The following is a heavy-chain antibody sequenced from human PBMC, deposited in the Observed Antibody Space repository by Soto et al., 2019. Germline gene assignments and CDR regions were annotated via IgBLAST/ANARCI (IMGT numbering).Heavy chain of an antibody. D-gene: IGHD6-6*01. V-gene: IGHV1-46*01. Sequence: ASVKVSCKASGYTFTSHYIHWVRQAPGQRLEWMGMINPSGGLTTYAQEFQGRVIMTRDTSTSTVYMEVSSLRSEDTAVYYCARAYSSSSPFDYWRQGTLVTVSS. CDR2: INPSGGLT. CDR3: ARAYSSSSPFDY. CDR1: GYTFTSHY. J-gene: IGHJ4*02.